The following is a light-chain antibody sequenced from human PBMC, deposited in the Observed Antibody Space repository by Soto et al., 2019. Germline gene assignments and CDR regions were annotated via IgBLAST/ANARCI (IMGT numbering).Light chain of an antibody. CDR2: GAS. J-gene: IGKJ4*01. CDR3: QQYASSPLP. Sequence: EIVLTQSPGTLSVSPGERATLSCRASQSVGRNYLAWYQQKPGQAPRLLIYGASSRATGIPERFSGSGSGTDFTLTISRLEPEDFAVYNCQQYASSPLPFGGGTKVETK. CDR1: QSVGRNY. V-gene: IGKV3-20*01.